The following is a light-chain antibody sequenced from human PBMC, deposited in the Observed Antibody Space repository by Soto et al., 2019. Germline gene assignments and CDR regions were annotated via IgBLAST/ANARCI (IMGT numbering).Light chain of an antibody. CDR2: AAS. CDR3: HQTAANPCP. V-gene: IGKV1-39*01. Sequence: DLQMTQSPSSLSASVGDRVTITCRASQNIGVYLNWYQKKPGKAPKLLIHAASSLHSGVPSTFSSSGSGTDFALPISGLQPEAFATYYCHQTAANPCPFAQGTNVEIK. J-gene: IGKJ1*01. CDR1: QNIGVY.